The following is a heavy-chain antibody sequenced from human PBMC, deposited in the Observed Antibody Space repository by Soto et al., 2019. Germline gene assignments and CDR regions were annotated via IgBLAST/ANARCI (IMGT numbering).Heavy chain of an antibody. D-gene: IGHD2-15*01. CDR3: ARADIVVVVAATPVQYYYYGMDV. CDR1: GGTFSSYA. Sequence: QVQLVQSGAEVKKPGSSVKVSCKASGGTFSSYAISWVRQAPGQGLEWMGGIIPIFGTANYAQKFQGRVTTTADESTSTAYMELSSLRSEDTAVYYCARADIVVVVAATPVQYYYYGMDVWGQGTTVTVSS. J-gene: IGHJ6*02. V-gene: IGHV1-69*01. CDR2: IIPIFGTA.